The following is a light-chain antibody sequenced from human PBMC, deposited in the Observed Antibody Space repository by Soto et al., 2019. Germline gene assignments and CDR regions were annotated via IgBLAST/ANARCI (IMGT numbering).Light chain of an antibody. CDR2: EVD. Sequence: QSALTQPASVSGSPGQSITISCSGTTSDVGIYNLVSWYQQHPGKAPKLVIYEVDKRPSGVSNRFSGSRSGNTASLTISGLQSGEEADYYCSSYAGSRWVCGGGTKLTVL. V-gene: IGLV2-23*02. CDR3: SSYAGSRWV. CDR1: TSDVGIYNL. J-gene: IGLJ3*02.